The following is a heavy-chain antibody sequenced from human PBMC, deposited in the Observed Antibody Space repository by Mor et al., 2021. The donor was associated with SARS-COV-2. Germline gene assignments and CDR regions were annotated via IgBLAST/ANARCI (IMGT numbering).Heavy chain of an antibody. CDR3: ARQGRIAAAYADY. CDR2: IYPGDSDT. J-gene: IGHJ4*02. V-gene: IGHV5-51*01. D-gene: IGHD6-13*01. Sequence: MGIIYPGDSDTRYSPSFQGQVTISADKSISTAYLQWSSLKASDTAMYYCARQGRIAAAYADYWGQGTLVTVS.